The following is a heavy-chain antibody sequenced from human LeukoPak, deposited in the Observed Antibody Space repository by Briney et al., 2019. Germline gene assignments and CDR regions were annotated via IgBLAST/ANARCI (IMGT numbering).Heavy chain of an antibody. D-gene: IGHD6-19*01. V-gene: IGHV1-69*13. J-gene: IGHJ1*01. CDR1: GGTFSSYA. Sequence: SVKVSCKASGGTFSSYAISWVRQAPGQGLEWMGGIIPIFGTANYAQKFQGRVTITADESTSTAYMELSSLRSEDTAVYYCARDQGVAGTGKKYFRHWGQGTLVTVSS. CDR2: IIPIFGTA. CDR3: ARDQGVAGTGKKYFRH.